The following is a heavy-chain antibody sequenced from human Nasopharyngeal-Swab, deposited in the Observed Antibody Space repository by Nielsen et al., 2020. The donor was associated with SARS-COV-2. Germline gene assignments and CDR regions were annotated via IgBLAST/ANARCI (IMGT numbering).Heavy chain of an antibody. Sequence: GGSLRLSCAASGFTVSSNYMSWVRQAPGKGLVWVSVIYSGGSTYYADSVKGRFTISRDNSKNTLYLQMNSLRAEDTAVYYCARGGGDDYVWGSYNYYFDYWGQGTLVTVSS. J-gene: IGHJ4*02. CDR1: GFTVSSNY. CDR3: ARGGGDDYVWGSYNYYFDY. V-gene: IGHV3-53*01. D-gene: IGHD3-16*01. CDR2: IYSGGST.